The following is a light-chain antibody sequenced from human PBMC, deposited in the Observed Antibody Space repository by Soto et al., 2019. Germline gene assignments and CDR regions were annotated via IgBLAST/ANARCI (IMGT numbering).Light chain of an antibody. CDR3: QKYNGVPLT. J-gene: IGKJ4*01. Sequence: DIQMTQSPSPLSASVGDRVTVTCRASQAIRNYLGWYQQKPGEVPKLLIFDASTLQSWVPSRFSGSGSGTEFTLTISSLQTEDVATYYCQKYNGVPLTFGGGTKVEIK. CDR1: QAIRNY. V-gene: IGKV1-27*01. CDR2: DAS.